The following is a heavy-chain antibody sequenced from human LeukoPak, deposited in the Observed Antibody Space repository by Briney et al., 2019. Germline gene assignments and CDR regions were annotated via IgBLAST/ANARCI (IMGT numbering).Heavy chain of an antibody. CDR3: ARGVSY. V-gene: IGHV3-7*04. Sequence: RGSLRLSCTASGFSFSTVWMNWVRQAPGQGLGWVANIKNDGSVKYYVDSVKGRFTISRENAMQSLYLQMNSLRAEAPAVYYFARGVSYWGGGTLVTVS. CDR2: IKNDGSVK. J-gene: IGHJ4*02. CDR1: GFSFSTVW.